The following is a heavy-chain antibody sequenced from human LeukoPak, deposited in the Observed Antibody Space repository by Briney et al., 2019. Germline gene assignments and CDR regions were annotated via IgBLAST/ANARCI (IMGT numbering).Heavy chain of an antibody. V-gene: IGHV4-59*01. J-gene: IGHJ4*02. D-gene: IGHD3-10*01. CDR3: ARTYYYGSGSYYIGY. CDR1: GGSISSYY. Sequence: PSETLSLTCTVSGGSISSYYWSWIRQPPGKGLEWIGYIYYSGSTNYNPSLKSRVTISVDTSKNQFSLKLSSVTAADTAVYYCARTYYYGSGSYYIGYWGQGTLVTVSS. CDR2: IYYSGST.